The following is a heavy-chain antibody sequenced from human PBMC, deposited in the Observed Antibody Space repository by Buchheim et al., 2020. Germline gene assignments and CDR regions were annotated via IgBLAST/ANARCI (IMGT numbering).Heavy chain of an antibody. J-gene: IGHJ4*02. V-gene: IGHV4-59*01. CDR2: IYSSGST. Sequence: QVQLQESGPGLVKPSETLSLTCTVSGGSISGFYWTWIRLPPGKGLEWIGYIYSSGSTNYSPSLKSRVTISVDASQNQFSLNLNSVTAADTAVYYCARGDYYFDYWGQGTL. CDR1: GGSISGFY. CDR3: ARGDYYFDY. D-gene: IGHD3/OR15-3a*01.